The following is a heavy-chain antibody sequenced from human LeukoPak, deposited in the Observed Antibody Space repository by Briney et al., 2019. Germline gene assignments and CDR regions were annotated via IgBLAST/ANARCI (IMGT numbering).Heavy chain of an antibody. V-gene: IGHV4-61*02. Sequence: SKTLSLTCTVSGGSISKGSYYWSWIRQPAGQGLEWLGRIYASGSANYNASLKSRLTISVDTSKNQFSLNLNDVTAADTAVYFCAREGAMASLADAFDIWGQGTMVTVSS. CDR1: GGSISKGSYY. J-gene: IGHJ3*02. CDR2: IYASGSA. D-gene: IGHD2-8*01. CDR3: AREGAMASLADAFDI.